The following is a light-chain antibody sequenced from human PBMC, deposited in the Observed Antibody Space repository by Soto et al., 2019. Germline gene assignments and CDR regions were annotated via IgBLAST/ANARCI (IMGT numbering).Light chain of an antibody. CDR1: QSVSSSY. CDR3: QQYGNSLSIT. V-gene: IGKV3-20*01. Sequence: EIVLTQSPGTLSLSPGERATLSCRASQSVSSSYLAWYQQKPGQAPRLIISGASSRATGITDRFSGSGSGTDFTLTISRLGPEDFAVYYCQQYGNSLSITFGQGTRLEIK. J-gene: IGKJ5*01. CDR2: GAS.